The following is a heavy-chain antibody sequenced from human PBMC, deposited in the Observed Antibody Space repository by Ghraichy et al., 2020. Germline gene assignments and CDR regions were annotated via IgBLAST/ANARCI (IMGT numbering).Heavy chain of an antibody. D-gene: IGHD4-17*01. J-gene: IGHJ4*02. V-gene: IGHV3-66*01. CDR3: AALAMVTTPYYFQH. CDR2: IYGRGDT. CDR1: GYTVNSNY. Sequence: GGSLRLSCAATGYTVNSNYMSWVRQAPGKGLEWVSAIYGRGDTFYADSVKGRFTISREYANNTLYLQMNSLRAEDTAVYYCAALAMVTTPYYFQHWGQGTLVTGSS.